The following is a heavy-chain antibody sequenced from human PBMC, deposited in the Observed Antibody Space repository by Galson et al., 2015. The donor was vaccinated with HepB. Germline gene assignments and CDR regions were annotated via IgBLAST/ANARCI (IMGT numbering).Heavy chain of an antibody. J-gene: IGHJ4*02. CDR3: ARDSPRGYSYGAYYFDY. D-gene: IGHD5-18*01. CDR1: GFTFSDYY. Sequence: SLRLSCAASGFTFSDYYMSWIRPAPGKGLERVSYISSSSSYTNYADSVKGRFTISRDNAKNSLYLQMNSLRAEDTAVYYCARDSPRGYSYGAYYFDYWGQGTLVTVSS. V-gene: IGHV3-11*05. CDR2: ISSSSSYT.